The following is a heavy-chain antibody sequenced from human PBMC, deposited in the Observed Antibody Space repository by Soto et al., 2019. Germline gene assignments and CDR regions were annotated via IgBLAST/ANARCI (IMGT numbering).Heavy chain of an antibody. J-gene: IGHJ3*02. CDR1: GFTFSSYG. V-gene: IGHV3-30*18. CDR3: AKDRGRKYYGSGSYYFDAFDI. Sequence: GGSLRLSCAASGFTFSSYGMHWVRQAPGKGLEWVAVISYDGSNKYYADSVKGRFTISRDNSKNTLYLQMNSLRAEDTAVYYCAKDRGRKYYGSGSYYFDAFDIWGQGTMVTVSS. CDR2: ISYDGSNK. D-gene: IGHD3-10*01.